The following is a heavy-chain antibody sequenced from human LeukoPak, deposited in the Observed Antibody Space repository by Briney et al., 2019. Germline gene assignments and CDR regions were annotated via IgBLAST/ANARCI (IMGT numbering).Heavy chain of an antibody. D-gene: IGHD2-2*01. CDR2: INSDGTTI. J-gene: IGHJ4*02. Sequence: GGSLRLSCAASGFTFSSYWMHWVRHAPGKGLVWVSHINSDGTTISYADSVRGRFTISRDNAKNTLYLQMNSLRAEDTAVYYCARNAPSVGSGNWGQGTLVTVSS. CDR3: ARNAPSVGSGN. V-gene: IGHV3-74*01. CDR1: GFTFSSYW.